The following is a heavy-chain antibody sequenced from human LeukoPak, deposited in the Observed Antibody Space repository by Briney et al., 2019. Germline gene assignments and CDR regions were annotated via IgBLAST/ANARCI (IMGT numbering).Heavy chain of an antibody. CDR2: ISWNSGSI. V-gene: IGHV3-9*03. CDR3: AKKITIFGGFDI. J-gene: IGHJ3*02. CDR1: GFTFDDYA. Sequence: GGSLRLSCAASGFTFDDYAMHWVRQAPGKGLEWVSGISWNSGSIGYADSVKGRFTISRDNAKNSLYLQMNSLRAEDMALYYCAKKITIFGGFDIWGQGTMVTVSS. D-gene: IGHD3-3*01.